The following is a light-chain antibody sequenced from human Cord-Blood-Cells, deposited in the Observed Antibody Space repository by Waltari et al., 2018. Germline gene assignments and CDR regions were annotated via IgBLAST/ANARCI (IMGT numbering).Light chain of an antibody. V-gene: IGLV3-1*01. CDR1: NLGDKY. Sequence: SYELTQPPSVSVSPGQTASITCSGDNLGDKYACWYQLKPGQSPLLVIYQDSKRPSGIPERFSGSNSGNTATLTISGTQAMDEADYYCQAWDSSTVVFGGGTKLTVL. J-gene: IGLJ2*01. CDR3: QAWDSSTVV. CDR2: QDS.